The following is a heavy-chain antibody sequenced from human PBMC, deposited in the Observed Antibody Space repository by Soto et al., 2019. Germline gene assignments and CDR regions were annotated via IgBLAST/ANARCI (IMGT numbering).Heavy chain of an antibody. CDR2: ISSSSSDI. CDR3: TTEVVVVPAAIPFDY. Sequence: GGSLRLSCAASGFSLSDYYMNWVRQAPGKGLEWVSSISSSSSDINYADSVKGRFTISRDNAKNSLYLQMNSLRAEDTAIYFCTTEVVVVPAAIPFDYWGQGTLVTVSS. V-gene: IGHV3-21*01. J-gene: IGHJ4*02. D-gene: IGHD2-2*01. CDR1: GFSLSDYY.